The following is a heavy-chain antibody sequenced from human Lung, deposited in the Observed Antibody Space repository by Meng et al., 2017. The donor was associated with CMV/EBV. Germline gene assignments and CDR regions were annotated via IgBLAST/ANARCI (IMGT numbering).Heavy chain of an antibody. D-gene: IGHD4-23*01. V-gene: IGHV6-1*01. J-gene: IGHJ4*02. CDR3: ARGINGGCGD. CDR1: GDIVSSNSAA. CDR2: TYYRSKWYH. Sequence: GPLQQSGPGLVKPSQTLSLTCAISGDIVSSNSAAWHWIRQSPSRGLEWLGRTYYRSKWYHEYAVSVKSRITISPDTPRNQFSLQLNSMTPEDTAAYYCARGINGGCGDWGQGTLVTVSS.